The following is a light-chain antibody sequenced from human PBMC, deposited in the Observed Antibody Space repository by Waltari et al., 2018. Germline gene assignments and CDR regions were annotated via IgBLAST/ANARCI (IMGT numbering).Light chain of an antibody. CDR2: TAS. V-gene: IGKV1-27*01. CDR1: QGIGNY. J-gene: IGKJ1*01. Sequence: DIQMTQSPSSLSASVGDRVTITCRASQGIGNYLAWYQQKPGTVPKLLIYTASTLQSGVPSRFSGSGSAADFTLTISSLQAEDFATYFCQQSYSSLRTFGQGTKVEV. CDR3: QQSYSSLRT.